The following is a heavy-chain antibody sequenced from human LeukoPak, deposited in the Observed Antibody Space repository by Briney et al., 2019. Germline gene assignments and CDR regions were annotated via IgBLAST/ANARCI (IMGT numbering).Heavy chain of an antibody. D-gene: IGHD3-22*01. CDR3: ARGGGYYFDTEDY. V-gene: IGHV4-61*09. Sequence: PSETLSLTCSVSGGSVSSGTYYWSWIRQSAGNGLEWIGHISTSGNTNYNPSVRSRVTISLDTSKNQFSLKLTSVTAADTALYYCARGGGYYFDTEDYWGQGTLVTVSS. CDR2: ISTSGNT. CDR1: GGSVSSGTYY. J-gene: IGHJ4*02.